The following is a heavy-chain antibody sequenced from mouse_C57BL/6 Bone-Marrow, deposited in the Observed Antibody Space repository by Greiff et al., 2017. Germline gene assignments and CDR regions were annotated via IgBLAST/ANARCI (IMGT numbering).Heavy chain of an antibody. CDR2: FHPYNDDT. CDR3: ARGATVEGAWFAY. D-gene: IGHD1-1*01. Sequence: VQLQQSGAELVKPGASVKMSCKASGYTFTTYPIEWMKQNHGKSLEWIGNFHPYNDDTKYNEKFKGKATLTVEKSSSTVYLELSRLTSDEAAVYYCARGATVEGAWFAYWGQVTLVTVSA. CDR1: GYTFTTYP. V-gene: IGHV1-47*01. J-gene: IGHJ3*01.